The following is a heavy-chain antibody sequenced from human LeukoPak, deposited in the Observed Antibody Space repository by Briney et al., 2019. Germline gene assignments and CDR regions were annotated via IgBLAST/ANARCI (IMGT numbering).Heavy chain of an antibody. V-gene: IGHV5-51*01. J-gene: IGHJ4*02. D-gene: IGHD3-10*01. CDR2: IYPGDSDT. CDR3: ARRSGVGSGTYYIFDY. Sequence: ESLKISCKGSGYSFTSYWIGWVRQMPGKGLEWMGLIYPGDSDTIYSPSFQGQVTVSADKSINTAYLQWSSLKASDTAIYYCARRSGVGSGTYYIFDYWGQGTLVTVS. CDR1: GYSFTSYW.